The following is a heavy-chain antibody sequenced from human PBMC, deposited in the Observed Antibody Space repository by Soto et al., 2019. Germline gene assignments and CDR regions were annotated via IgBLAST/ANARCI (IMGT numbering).Heavy chain of an antibody. CDR2: INAGNGNT. J-gene: IGHJ4*02. CDR3: ARGDSSSWYGVGY. Sequence: ASVKGSCKASGYTFTSYAMHWVRQAPGQRLEWMGWINAGNGNTKYSQKFQGRVTITRDTSASTAYMELSSLRSEDTAVYYCARGDSSSWYGVGYWGQGTLVTVSS. D-gene: IGHD6-13*01. V-gene: IGHV1-3*01. CDR1: GYTFTSYA.